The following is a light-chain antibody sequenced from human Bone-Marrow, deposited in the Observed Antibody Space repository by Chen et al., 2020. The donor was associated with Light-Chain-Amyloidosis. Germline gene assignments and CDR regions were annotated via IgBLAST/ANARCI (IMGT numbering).Light chain of an antibody. Sequence: DSQMTQSPSSLSASVGDRVTITCRSSQSVSRYLNWYQQKPGKAPKLLIYATSNLQSGVPSRFSGSGSETDFTLTISSLQPEDFATYYCQQGYSSPLTFGGGTRVEIK. CDR2: ATS. CDR1: QSVSRY. CDR3: QQGYSSPLT. J-gene: IGKJ4*01. V-gene: IGKV1-39*01.